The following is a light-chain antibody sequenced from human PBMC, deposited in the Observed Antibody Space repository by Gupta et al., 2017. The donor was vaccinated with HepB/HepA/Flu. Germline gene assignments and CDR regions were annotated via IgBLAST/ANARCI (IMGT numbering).Light chain of an antibody. Sequence: DIQMTQSPASLSASVGDRVTITCRASQSISSYLNWYQQQPGKAPELLISSASRVQRGVSSRFSGSGSGTDFTLTISRRQPEDSATYHCQQSDRTPPTFGQATKVEIK. J-gene: IGKJ1*01. CDR1: QSISSY. V-gene: IGKV1-39*01. CDR2: SAS. CDR3: QQSDRTPPT.